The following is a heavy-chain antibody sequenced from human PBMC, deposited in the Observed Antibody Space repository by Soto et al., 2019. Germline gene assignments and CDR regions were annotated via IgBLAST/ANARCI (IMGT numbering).Heavy chain of an antibody. Sequence: EVQLLESGGGLVQPGGSLRLSCAASGFTFSDCAMNWVRQAQGKGLEWVSGISGSGAGTYYADSVKGRFTISRDNSKNTLYLQMNSLRAEDTALYYCVKDRGYYDSSGYYDAFDIWGQGTVVTVS. CDR1: GFTFSDCA. D-gene: IGHD3-22*01. CDR2: ISGSGAGT. J-gene: IGHJ3*02. V-gene: IGHV3-23*01. CDR3: VKDRGYYDSSGYYDAFDI.